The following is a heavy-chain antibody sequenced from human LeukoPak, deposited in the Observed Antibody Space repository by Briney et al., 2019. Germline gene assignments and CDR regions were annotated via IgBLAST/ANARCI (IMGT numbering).Heavy chain of an antibody. CDR3: AREGAARRFDY. V-gene: IGHV4-34*01. Sequence: SETLSLTCAVYGGSFSGYYWSWIRQPPGKGLEWIGEINHSGSTNHNPSLKSRVTISVDTSKNQFSLKLSSVTAADTAVYYCAREGAARRFDYWGQGTLVTVSS. CDR1: GGSFSGYY. CDR2: INHSGST. J-gene: IGHJ4*02. D-gene: IGHD6-6*01.